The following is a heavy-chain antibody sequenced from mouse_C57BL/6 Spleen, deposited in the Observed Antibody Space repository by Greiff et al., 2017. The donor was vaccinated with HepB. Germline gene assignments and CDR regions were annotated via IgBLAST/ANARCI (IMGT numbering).Heavy chain of an antibody. CDR1: GYTFTSYT. V-gene: IGHV1-4*01. CDR2: INPSSGYT. D-gene: IGHD2-2*01. J-gene: IGHJ2*01. CDR3: ARKPAWLPHYFDY. Sequence: QVQLKQSGAELARPGASVKMSCKASGYTFTSYTMHWVKQRPGQGLEWIGYINPSSGYTKYNQKFKDKATLTADKSSSTAYMQLSSLTSEDSAVYYCARKPAWLPHYFDYWGQGTTLTVSS.